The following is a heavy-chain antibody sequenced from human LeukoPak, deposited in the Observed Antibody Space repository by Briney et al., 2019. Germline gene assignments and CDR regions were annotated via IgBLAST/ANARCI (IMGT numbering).Heavy chain of an antibody. V-gene: IGHV3-53*01. CDR2: IYSGGST. CDR3: AGRDYGDYFFDS. J-gene: IGHJ4*02. D-gene: IGHD4-17*01. CDR1: GFTVSSNY. Sequence: GGSLRLSCAASGFTVSSNYMSWVRQAPGKGLEWVSVIYSGGSTYYADSVKGRFTISRDNSKNTLYLQMNSLRAEDTAVYYCAGRDYGDYFFDSWGQGTLVTVSS.